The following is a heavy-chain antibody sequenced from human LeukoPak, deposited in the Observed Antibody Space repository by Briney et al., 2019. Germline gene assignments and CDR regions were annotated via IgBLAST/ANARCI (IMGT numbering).Heavy chain of an antibody. D-gene: IGHD6-25*01. Sequence: PGGSLRLSCAATGFTFSNYAMNWVRQAPGKGLEWVSGISGSGGSTYYADSVKGRFTISRDNSKNTLYLQMNSLRAEDTAVYFCAKESAATASSNWFDPWGQGTLATVSS. CDR1: GFTFSNYA. J-gene: IGHJ5*02. V-gene: IGHV3-23*01. CDR3: AKESAATASSNWFDP. CDR2: ISGSGGST.